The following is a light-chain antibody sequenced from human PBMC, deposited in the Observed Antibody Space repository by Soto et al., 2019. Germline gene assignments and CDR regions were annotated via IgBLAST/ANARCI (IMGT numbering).Light chain of an antibody. J-gene: IGLJ2*01. Sequence: QSALTQPASVSGSPGQSITISCTGTRSDIGGYNYVSWYQQHPGKAPKLMIYDVSNRPSGVSNRFSGSKSGNTASLTISGLQAEDEADYYCTSYTSSTTLVFGGGPKLTV. CDR2: DVS. V-gene: IGLV2-14*03. CDR1: RSDIGGYNY. CDR3: TSYTSSTTLV.